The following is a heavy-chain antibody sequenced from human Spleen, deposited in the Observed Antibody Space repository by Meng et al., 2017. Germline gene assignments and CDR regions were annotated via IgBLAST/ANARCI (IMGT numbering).Heavy chain of an antibody. CDR1: GGSFSDYY. J-gene: IGHJ4*02. V-gene: IGHV4-59*10. Sequence: QGQLQQWGAGLLKPSVTLSLTCVVSGGSFSDYYWSWIRQPAGKGLEWIGRIYTSGSTNYNPSLKSRATISVDTSQNNLPLKLSSVTAADSAVYYCARGPTTMAHDFDYWGQGTLVTVSS. D-gene: IGHD4-11*01. CDR3: ARGPTTMAHDFDY. CDR2: IYTSGST.